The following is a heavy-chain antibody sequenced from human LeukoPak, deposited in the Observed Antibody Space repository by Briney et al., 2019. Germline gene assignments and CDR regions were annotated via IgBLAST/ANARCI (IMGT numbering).Heavy chain of an antibody. Sequence: PGGSLRLSCSASGFTFSSYAMHWVRQAPEKGLEYVSGIISNGGSTYYADSVKGRFTISRDNSKNTLYLQMNSLRAEDTAVYYCRGYSPYLDYWGQGTLVTVSS. CDR1: GFTFSSYA. V-gene: IGHV3-64*04. D-gene: IGHD3-22*01. CDR3: RGYSPYLDY. CDR2: IISNGGST. J-gene: IGHJ4*02.